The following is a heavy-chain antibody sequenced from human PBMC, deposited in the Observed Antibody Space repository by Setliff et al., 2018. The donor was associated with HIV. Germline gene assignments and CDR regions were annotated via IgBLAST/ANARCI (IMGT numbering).Heavy chain of an antibody. Sequence: ASVKVSCKASGYTFTGYYLHWVRQAPGQGLEWMGWIDPSSGDTNYEQKFQGRVSMTRDTSISTVYMELSSLRSDDTAVYYCARAAGYSSSWHRYAFEIWGQGTMVTVSS. J-gene: IGHJ3*02. CDR2: IDPSSGDT. D-gene: IGHD6-13*01. CDR3: ARAAGYSSSWHRYAFEI. V-gene: IGHV1-2*02. CDR1: GYTFTGYY.